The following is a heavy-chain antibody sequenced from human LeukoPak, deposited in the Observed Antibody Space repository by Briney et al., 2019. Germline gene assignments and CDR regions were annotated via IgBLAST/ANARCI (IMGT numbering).Heavy chain of an antibody. Sequence: SETLSLTCAVYGGSFSGYYWSWIRQPSGKGLEWIGEINHSGSTNYNPSLKSRVTISVDTSKNQFSLKLSSVTAADTAVYYCARGRGYYYGSGSYRYYFDYWGQGTLVTVSS. J-gene: IGHJ4*02. D-gene: IGHD3-10*01. V-gene: IGHV4-34*01. CDR3: ARGRGYYYGSGSYRYYFDY. CDR2: INHSGST. CDR1: GGSFSGYY.